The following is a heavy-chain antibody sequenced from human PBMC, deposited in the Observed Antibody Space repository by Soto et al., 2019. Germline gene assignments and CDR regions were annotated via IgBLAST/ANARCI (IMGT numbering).Heavy chain of an antibody. CDR1: GFTFSNYA. V-gene: IGHV3-23*01. J-gene: IGHJ4*02. CDR3: AKTVPATNY. CDR2: ISSVGDNT. Sequence: VQLLESGGGLVQPGGSLRVSCAASGFTFSNYAMSWVRQAPGKGLEWVSGISSVGDNTYYADSVKGRFTISRDNSKDTLYLQMNSLRAEDTALYYCAKTVPATNYWGQGTLVAVSS. D-gene: IGHD6-19*01.